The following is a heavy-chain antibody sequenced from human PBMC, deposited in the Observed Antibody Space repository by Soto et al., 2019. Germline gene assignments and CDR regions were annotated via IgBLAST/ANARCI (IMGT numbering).Heavy chain of an antibody. CDR3: ARDLILWYGMDV. Sequence: QVQLVESGGGVVQTGRSLRLSCAASGFTFSSYGMHWVRQAPGKGLEWVSVICYDGSNKYYADSVKGRFTISRDNSKNPRYLQMNSLRAEDTAVYYFARDLILWYGMDVWGQGTTVTVSS. CDR2: ICYDGSNK. V-gene: IGHV3-33*01. D-gene: IGHD3-10*01. CDR1: GFTFSSYG. J-gene: IGHJ6*02.